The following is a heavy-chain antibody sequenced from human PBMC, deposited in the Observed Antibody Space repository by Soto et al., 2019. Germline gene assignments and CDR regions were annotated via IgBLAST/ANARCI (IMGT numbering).Heavy chain of an antibody. Sequence: QITLKESAPTLVKPTHTLTLTCTFSGLSLSTSAVGVAWIRQPPGKALEWLPLIYWDDDKRYSPSLKSRLTITKDTSQNQVVLTLTNMDPVDTATYYCAHSRPTQAVAGTFFDYWGQGSLVTVSS. CDR3: AHSRPTQAVAGTFFDY. D-gene: IGHD6-19*01. J-gene: IGHJ4*02. V-gene: IGHV2-5*02. CDR1: GLSLSTSAVG. CDR2: IYWDDDK.